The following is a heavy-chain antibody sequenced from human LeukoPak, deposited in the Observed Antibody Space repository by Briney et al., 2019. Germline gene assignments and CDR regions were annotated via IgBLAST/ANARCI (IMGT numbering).Heavy chain of an antibody. D-gene: IGHD6-19*01. CDR2: MNPNSGNT. CDR3: ARELSSVRQWLVLSSNNNWFDP. V-gene: IGHV1-8*03. J-gene: IGHJ5*02. Sequence: ASVKVSCKASGYTFTSYDINWVRQATGQGLEWMGWMNPNSGNTGYAQKFQGRVTITRNTSISTAYMELSSLRSEDTAVYYCARELSSVRQWLVLSSNNNWFDPWGQGTLVTVSS. CDR1: GYTFTSYD.